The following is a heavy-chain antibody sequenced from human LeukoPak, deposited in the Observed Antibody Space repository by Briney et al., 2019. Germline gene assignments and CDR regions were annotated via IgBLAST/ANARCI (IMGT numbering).Heavy chain of an antibody. J-gene: IGHJ4*02. D-gene: IGHD6-19*01. CDR1: GLTFSSYG. CDR3: AKRVSGYFDS. Sequence: GGSLRLSCAASGLTFSSYGMSWVRQAPGKGLEWVSAITGSGVNTYYADSVKGRFTISRDNSKNTSFLQMNSLRAEDTAVYYCAKRVSGYFDSWGQGTLVTVSS. V-gene: IGHV3-23*01. CDR2: ITGSGVNT.